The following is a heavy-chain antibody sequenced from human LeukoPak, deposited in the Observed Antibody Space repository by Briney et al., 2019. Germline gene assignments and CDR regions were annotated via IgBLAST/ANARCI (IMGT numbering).Heavy chain of an antibody. V-gene: IGHV1-69*15. J-gene: IGHJ4*02. D-gene: IGHD6-13*01. CDR3: ARGVAAAGTELGY. CDR2: IIPIFGTA. Sequence: SVKVSCKASGGTFSSYAISWVRQAPGQGLEWMGRIIPIFGTANYAQKFQGRVTITADESTSTAYMELSSLRSEDTAVYYCARGVAAAGTELGYWGQGTLVTVSS. CDR1: GGTFSSYA.